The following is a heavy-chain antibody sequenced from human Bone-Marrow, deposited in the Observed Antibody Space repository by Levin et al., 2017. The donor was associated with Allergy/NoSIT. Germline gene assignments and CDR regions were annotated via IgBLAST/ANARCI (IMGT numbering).Heavy chain of an antibody. Sequence: SETLSLTCTVSGGSISSGGYYWSWIRQHPGKGLEWIGYIYYSGSTYYNPSLKSRVTISVDTSKNQFSLKLSSVTAADTAVYYCARFSIAAAGMPLYMDVWGKGTTVTVSS. J-gene: IGHJ6*03. CDR1: GGSISSGGYY. CDR2: IYYSGST. V-gene: IGHV4-31*03. D-gene: IGHD6-13*01. CDR3: ARFSIAAAGMPLYMDV.